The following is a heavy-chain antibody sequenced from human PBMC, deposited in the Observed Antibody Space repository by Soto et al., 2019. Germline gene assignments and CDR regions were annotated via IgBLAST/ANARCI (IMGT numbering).Heavy chain of an antibody. J-gene: IGHJ4*02. V-gene: IGHV3-48*03. CDR2: ISSIGVAT. CDR1: GFTFSIHA. CDR3: AREGRVGGIDY. D-gene: IGHD6-19*01. Sequence: EVQLVESGGGLVQPGGSLRLSCAASGFTFSIHAMNWVRQAPGKGLERVSYISSIGVATYYADTVKGRFTISRDNAKNTLYQQMNSLRAEDTAVYYCAREGRVGGIDYWGQGTPVTVSS.